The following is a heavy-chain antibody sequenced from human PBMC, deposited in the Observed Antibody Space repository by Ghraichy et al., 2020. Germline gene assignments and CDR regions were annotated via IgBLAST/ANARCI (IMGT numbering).Heavy chain of an antibody. V-gene: IGHV4-61*01. Sequence: SETLSLTCTVSGGSVSSGSYYWSWIRQPPGKGLEWIGYIYYSGSTNYNPSLKSRVTISVDTSKNQFSLKLSSVTAADTAVYYCARGPLWQLVRIDYWGQGTLVTVSS. CDR1: GGSVSSGSYY. CDR2: IYYSGST. CDR3: ARGPLWQLVRIDY. J-gene: IGHJ4*02. D-gene: IGHD6-6*01.